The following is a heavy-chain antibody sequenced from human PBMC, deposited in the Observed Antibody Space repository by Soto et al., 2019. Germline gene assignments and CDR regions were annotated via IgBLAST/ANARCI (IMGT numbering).Heavy chain of an antibody. V-gene: IGHV4-39*01. CDR1: GGSVFSSSSY. CDR2: IFYNGKT. J-gene: IGHJ4*02. Sequence: SETLSLTCTVPGGSVFSSSSYWAWIRQSPGKGLECIGQIFYNGKTYYSPSLGRRVTMSVDSSNNLFSLSLRSVTAADTALYYCARLGGLAEFSGPGDKFEQWGRGILVTVSS. CDR3: ARLGGLAEFSGPGDKFEQ. D-gene: IGHD3-16*01.